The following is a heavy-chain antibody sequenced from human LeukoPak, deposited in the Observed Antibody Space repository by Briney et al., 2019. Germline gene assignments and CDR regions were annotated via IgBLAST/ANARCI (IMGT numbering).Heavy chain of an antibody. V-gene: IGHV1-46*01. CDR2: IYPRDGST. J-gene: IGHJ4*02. Sequence: ASVKVSCKASGYTFTNNYLDWVRQAPGQGLEWMGMIYPRDGSTSYAQNFQGRVTVTRDTSTTTVHMELRGLRSEDTAVYYCARDQEGFDYWGQGTVVTVSP. CDR3: ARDQEGFDY. CDR1: GYTFTNNY.